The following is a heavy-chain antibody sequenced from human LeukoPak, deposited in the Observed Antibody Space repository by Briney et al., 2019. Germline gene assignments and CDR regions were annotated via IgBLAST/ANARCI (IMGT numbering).Heavy chain of an antibody. V-gene: IGHV3-23*01. CDR2: ISGSGGST. CDR3: AKDRGFGEFQLEAYNWFDP. J-gene: IGHJ5*02. Sequence: GESLRLSCAASGFTFSSYAMSWVRQAPGRGLEWVSAISGSGGSTYYADSVKGRFTISRDNSKNTLYLQMNSLRAEDTAVYYCAKDRGFGEFQLEAYNWFDPWGQGTLVTVSS. CDR1: GFTFSSYA. D-gene: IGHD3-10*01.